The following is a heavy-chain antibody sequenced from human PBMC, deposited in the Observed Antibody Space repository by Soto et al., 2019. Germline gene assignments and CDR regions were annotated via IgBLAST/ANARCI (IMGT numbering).Heavy chain of an antibody. D-gene: IGHD4-17*01. J-gene: IGHJ4*02. CDR3: TREVWYYGDYAFGY. CDR1: GFTFSGSA. Sequence: EVQLVESGGGLVQPGGSLKLSCAASGFTFSGSAMHWVRQASGKGLEWVGRIRSKANSYATAYAASVKVRFTISRDDSKNTAYLQMNSLKTEDTAVYYCTREVWYYGDYAFGYWGQGTLVTVSS. CDR2: IRSKANSYAT. V-gene: IGHV3-73*02.